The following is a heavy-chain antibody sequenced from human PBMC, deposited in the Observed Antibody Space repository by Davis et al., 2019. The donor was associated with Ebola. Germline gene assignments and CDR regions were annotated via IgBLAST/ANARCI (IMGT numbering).Heavy chain of an antibody. V-gene: IGHV4-39*01. CDR2: IYYSGST. CDR1: GGSISSSSYY. CDR3: ARLKAEYYYDSSGYSLAIGGFDY. D-gene: IGHD3-22*01. Sequence: MPSETLSLTCTVSGGSISSSSYYWGWIRQPPGKGLEWIGSIYYSGSTYYNPSLKSRVTISVDTSKNQFSLKLSSVTAADTAVYYCARLKAEYYYDSSGYSLAIGGFDYWGQGTLVTVSS. J-gene: IGHJ4*02.